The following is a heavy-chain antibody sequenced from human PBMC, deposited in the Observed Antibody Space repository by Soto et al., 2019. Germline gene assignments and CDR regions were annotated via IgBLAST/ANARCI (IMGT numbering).Heavy chain of an antibody. CDR1: GFSFSDYT. Sequence: EVHLVESGGGLVKPGGSLRLTCAGSGFSFSDYTMNWVRQAPGKGLEWVSAISRGSDYIFYADTVKGRFTISRDNARNSLYLQMRSLRAEDTAVYYCAKESGCVNNACAYDPWGQGTLGCVST. CDR3: AKESGCVNNACAYDP. CDR2: ISRGSDYI. D-gene: IGHD1-20*01. V-gene: IGHV3-21*01. J-gene: IGHJ5*02.